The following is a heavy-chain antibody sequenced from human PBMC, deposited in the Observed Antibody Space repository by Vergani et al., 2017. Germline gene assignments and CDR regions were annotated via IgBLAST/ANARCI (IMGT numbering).Heavy chain of an antibody. CDR1: GFTSAGYA. CDR3: AKDLGTSSGGGWFDP. J-gene: IGHJ5*02. D-gene: IGHD6-6*01. V-gene: IGHV3-9*02. Sequence: EVQLEESGGGLVLPGRSLRLSCVASGFTSAGYAMHWVRQAPGKGLEWVSGISWNSNSIGYADSVKGRFTISRDNAKNSLYLQMNSLRAEDTALYYCAKDLGTSSGGGWFDPWGKGILVTGSS. CDR2: ISWNSNSI.